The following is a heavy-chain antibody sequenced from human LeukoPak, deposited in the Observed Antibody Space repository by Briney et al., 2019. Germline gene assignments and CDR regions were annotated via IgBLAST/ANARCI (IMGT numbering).Heavy chain of an antibody. V-gene: IGHV3-30*02. D-gene: IGHD3-9*01. CDR1: GFTFSSYG. CDR3: ARDGQHWLFDS. Sequence: GGSLRLSCTASGFTFSSYGMHWVRQAPGKGLERVACIQYDGSNKWYVDSAKGRFTISRDDSKNTLYLQMNGLRAEDTAVYYCARDGQHWLFDSWGQGTLVTVSS. CDR2: IQYDGSNK. J-gene: IGHJ4*02.